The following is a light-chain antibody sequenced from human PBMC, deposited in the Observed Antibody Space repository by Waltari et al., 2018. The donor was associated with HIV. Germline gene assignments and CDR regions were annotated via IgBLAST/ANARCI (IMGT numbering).Light chain of an antibody. CDR3: AAWDDSLNGVV. CDR2: SDY. Sequence: SVLTQPPSASGTPGQRVTISCSGSSSKIGSNTVNWYQQLPGTAPKLLIYSDYQRPSGVPDRFSGSKSGTSASLAISGLKSEDEADYYCAAWDDSLNGVVFGGGTKLTVL. V-gene: IGLV1-44*01. J-gene: IGLJ2*01. CDR1: SSKIGSNT.